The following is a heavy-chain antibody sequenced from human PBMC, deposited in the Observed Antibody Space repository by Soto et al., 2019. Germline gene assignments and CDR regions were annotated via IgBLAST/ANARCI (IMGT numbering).Heavy chain of an antibody. J-gene: IGHJ5*02. CDR1: GFTFSSYS. V-gene: IGHV3-21*01. CDR2: ISSISSYI. D-gene: IGHD6-19*01. CDR3: ATGGIAVAGTWWFDP. Sequence: EVQLVESGGGLVKPGGSLRLSCAASGFTFSSYSMNWVRQAPGKGLEWVSSISSISSYIYYADSVKGRFTISRDNAKNSLYLQMNSLRAEDTAVYYCATGGIAVAGTWWFDPWGQGTLVTVSS.